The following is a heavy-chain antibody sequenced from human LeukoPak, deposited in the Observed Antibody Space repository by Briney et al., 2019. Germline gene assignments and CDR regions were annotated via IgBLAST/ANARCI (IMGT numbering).Heavy chain of an antibody. CDR3: AKDNDILTGYYKGYFDY. CDR2: ISWNSGSI. D-gene: IGHD3-9*01. CDR1: GFTFDDYA. J-gene: IGHJ4*02. V-gene: IGHV3-9*01. Sequence: PGRSLRLSCAASGFTFDDYAMHWVRQAPGKGLEWVSGISWNSGSIGYADSVKGRFTISRDNAKNSLYLQMNSLRAEDTALYYCAKDNDILTGYYKGYFDYWGQGTLVTVSS.